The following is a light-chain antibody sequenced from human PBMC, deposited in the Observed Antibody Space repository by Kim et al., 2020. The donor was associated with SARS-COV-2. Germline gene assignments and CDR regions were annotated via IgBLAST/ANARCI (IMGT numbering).Light chain of an antibody. CDR2: EDN. J-gene: IGLJ2*01. Sequence: VSPGQTATIACSGEELEYQYVCWYQQMPGPPPVLVIYEDNKRPSGIPERFSGSNSGNTATLTISGTRAIDEADYYCQAWDSNTAEFGGGTQLTVL. CDR1: ELEYQY. CDR3: QAWDSNTAE. V-gene: IGLV3-1*01.